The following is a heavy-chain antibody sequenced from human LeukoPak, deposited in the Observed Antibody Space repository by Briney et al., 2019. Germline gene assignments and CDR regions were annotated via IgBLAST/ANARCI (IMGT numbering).Heavy chain of an antibody. CDR3: AKVLGIAVAIDY. CDR2: ISGSGGST. V-gene: IGHV3-23*01. D-gene: IGHD6-19*01. Sequence: PGGSLRLSCAASGFTFSSYAMHWVRQAPGKGLEYVSAISGSGGSTYYADSVKGRFTISRDNSKNTLYLQMNSLRAEDTAVYYCAKVLGIAVAIDYGGRGPRATVSA. CDR1: GFTFSSYA. J-gene: IGHJ4*02.